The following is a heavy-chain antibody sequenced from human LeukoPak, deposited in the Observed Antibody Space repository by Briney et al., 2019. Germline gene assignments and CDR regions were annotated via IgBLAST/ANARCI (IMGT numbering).Heavy chain of an antibody. CDR1: GFTFSSYS. CDR3: ARGEYGSGSYHIDY. CDR2: ISGSSTHI. Sequence: GGSLRLSCAASGFTFSSYSMNWVRQAPGKGLEWVSFISGSSTHIYYSGSVKGRFTISRDNAKNSLYLQMNSLRAEDTAVYYCARGEYGSGSYHIDYWGQGTLVTVSS. V-gene: IGHV3-21*01. D-gene: IGHD3-10*01. J-gene: IGHJ4*02.